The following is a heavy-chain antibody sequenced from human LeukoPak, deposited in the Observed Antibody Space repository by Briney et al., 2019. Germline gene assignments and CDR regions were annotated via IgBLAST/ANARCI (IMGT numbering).Heavy chain of an antibody. D-gene: IGHD4-17*01. V-gene: IGHV3-23*01. Sequence: GGCLRLSCAASGFTFSSYAMSWVRQAPGKGLEWVSAISGSGGNTYYADSVKGRFTISRDNSKNTLYLQMNSLRAEDTAVYYCAKDPLATVTIFDYWGQGTLVTVSS. CDR2: ISGSGGNT. J-gene: IGHJ4*02. CDR3: AKDPLATVTIFDY. CDR1: GFTFSSYA.